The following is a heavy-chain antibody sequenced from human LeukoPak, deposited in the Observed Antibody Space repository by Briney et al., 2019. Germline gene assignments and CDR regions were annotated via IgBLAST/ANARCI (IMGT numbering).Heavy chain of an antibody. D-gene: IGHD3-10*01. V-gene: IGHV4-34*01. CDR1: GGSFSGYY. Sequence: PSETLSLTCAVYGGSFSGYYWSWIRQPPGKGQEWIGEINHSGSTNYNPSLKSRVTISVDTSKNQFSLKLSSVTAADTAVYYCARSPFTMVRGVIDYWGQGTLVTVSS. CDR2: INHSGST. CDR3: ARSPFTMVRGVIDY. J-gene: IGHJ4*02.